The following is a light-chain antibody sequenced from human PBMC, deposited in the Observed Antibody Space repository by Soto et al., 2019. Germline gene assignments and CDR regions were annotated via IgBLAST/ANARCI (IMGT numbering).Light chain of an antibody. J-gene: IGLJ2*01. CDR1: SGDIGAYNF. CDR3: PSWPPSTLMI. V-gene: IGLV2-14*03. CDR2: DVN. Sequence: ALTQPASVSWSPGQSTTISCTGTSGDIGAYNFVSWYQQHPGKAPKLMLYDVNIRPSGVSNRCSGSKSGNTASLTISGLPAVAEVVYYCPSWPPSTLMIFGGGTKVTVL.